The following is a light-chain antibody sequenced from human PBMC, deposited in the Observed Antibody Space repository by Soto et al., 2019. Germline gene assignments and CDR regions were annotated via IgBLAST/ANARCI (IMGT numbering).Light chain of an antibody. Sequence: EIVMTQSPATLSVSPGERATLSCRASQSVSSNLAWYREKPGQAPSLLIYGASTRATGVPARFSGSGSGTEFTLTISSLQSEDFAVYYCQKYNNWPRTFGQGTKVEIK. CDR1: QSVSSN. J-gene: IGKJ1*01. V-gene: IGKV3-15*01. CDR2: GAS. CDR3: QKYNNWPRT.